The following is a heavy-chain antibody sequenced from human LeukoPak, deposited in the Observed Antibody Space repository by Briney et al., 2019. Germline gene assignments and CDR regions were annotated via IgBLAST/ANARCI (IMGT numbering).Heavy chain of an antibody. V-gene: IGHV3-74*01. CDR1: GFTLGSYS. CDR2: MNTDVSST. CDR3: ARGTGNFYDSSGYYFLDS. Sequence: EGSLRLSCAGSGFTLGSYSMHWVRQAPGKGLVWVSRMNTDVSSTRYADFVKGRFTISRDNAKSTVYLQMNSVRADDTAVYYCARGTGNFYDSSGYYFLDSWGQGTLITVAS. J-gene: IGHJ5*01. D-gene: IGHD3-22*01.